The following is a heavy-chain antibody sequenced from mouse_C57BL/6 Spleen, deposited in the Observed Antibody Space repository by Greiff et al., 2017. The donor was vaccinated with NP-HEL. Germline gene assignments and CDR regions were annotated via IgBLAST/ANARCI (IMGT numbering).Heavy chain of an antibody. CDR3: ARSGLPFAY. Sequence: EVKLMESGPELVKPGASVKIPCKASGYTFTDYNMDWVKQSHGKSLEWIGDINPNNGGTIYNQKFKGKATLTVDKSSSTAYMELRSLTSEDTAVYYCARSGLPFAYWGQGTLVTVSA. J-gene: IGHJ3*01. CDR2: INPNNGGT. V-gene: IGHV1-18*01. CDR1: GYTFTDYN. D-gene: IGHD5-5*01.